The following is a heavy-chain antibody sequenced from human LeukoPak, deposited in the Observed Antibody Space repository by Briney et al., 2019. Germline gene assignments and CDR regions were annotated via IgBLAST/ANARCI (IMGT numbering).Heavy chain of an antibody. J-gene: IGHJ4*02. D-gene: IGHD3-10*01. CDR2: LFWNGGGT. Sequence: GGSLRLSCAASGFTFDDYGMSWVRQAPGRGLEWVSGLFWNGGGTVYADSVKGRFTISRDNAKNSLYLQMNSLRAEDTALYYCXXXXXXXXXGSGSAGFGFDIWGQGTLVTVSS. V-gene: IGHV3-20*04. CDR3: XXXXXXXXXGSGSAGFGFDI. CDR1: GFTFDDYG.